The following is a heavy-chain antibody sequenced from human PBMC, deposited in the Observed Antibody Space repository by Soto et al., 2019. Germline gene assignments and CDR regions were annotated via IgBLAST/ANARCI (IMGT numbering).Heavy chain of an antibody. CDR2: IDPGDSSA. V-gene: IGHV5-10-1*01. CDR3: ARRYCSRADCYSDS. D-gene: IGHD2-2*01. Sequence: GESLKISCHGSGYTFFSFWIVWVRQVPGKGLEWVGRIDPGDSSATYSPTFQGHVTISADRSTRSAYLQWRSPRASDTAIYFCARRYCSRADCYSDSWGQGSLVTVSS. J-gene: IGHJ4*02. CDR1: GYTFFSFW.